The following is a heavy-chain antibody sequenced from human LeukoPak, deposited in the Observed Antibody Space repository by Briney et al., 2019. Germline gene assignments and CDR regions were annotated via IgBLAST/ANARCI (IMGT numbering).Heavy chain of an antibody. D-gene: IGHD3/OR15-3a*01. J-gene: IGHJ5*02. CDR2: IASDGFMA. V-gene: IGHV3-23*01. Sequence: GSLRLSCAASGFTFTSYPMNWVRQAPGKGLEWVATIASDGFMAYYADSLKGRFVISRDNSQQTIYLQMNSLRADDTAVYYCAKDLFLFFGDTRGQGTLVTVSS. CDR3: AKDLFLFFGDT. CDR1: GFTFTSYP.